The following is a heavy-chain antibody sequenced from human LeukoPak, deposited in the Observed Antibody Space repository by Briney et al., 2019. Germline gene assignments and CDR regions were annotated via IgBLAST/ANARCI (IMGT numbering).Heavy chain of an antibody. CDR3: ATRRLERRAGSWFDP. J-gene: IGHJ5*02. CDR2: MNPNSGNT. Sequence: ASVKVSCKASGYTFSGYHIHWVRQAPGQGLEWMGWMNPNSGNTGYAQKFQGRVTITRNTSISTAYMELNSLTSEDTAVYFCATRRLERRAGSWFDPWGQGTLVTVSS. CDR1: GYTFSGYH. V-gene: IGHV1-8*03. D-gene: IGHD3-3*01.